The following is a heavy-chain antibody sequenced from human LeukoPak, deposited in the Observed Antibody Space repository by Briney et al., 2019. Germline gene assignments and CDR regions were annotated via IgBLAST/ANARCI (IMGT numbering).Heavy chain of an antibody. V-gene: IGHV1-2*02. CDR3: ARGGYCSSTSCYSIGIDY. CDR1: GYTITGYY. CDR2: INPNSGGT. Sequence: GASVTVSCKASGYTITGYYMHWVRQAPGQGLEWMGWINPNSGGTNYAQKFQGRVTMTRDTSISTAYMELSRLRSDDTAVYYCARGGYCSSTSCYSIGIDYWGQGTLVTVSS. D-gene: IGHD2-2*02. J-gene: IGHJ4*02.